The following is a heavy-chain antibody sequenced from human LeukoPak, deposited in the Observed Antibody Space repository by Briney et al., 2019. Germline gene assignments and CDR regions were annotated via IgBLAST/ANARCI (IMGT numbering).Heavy chain of an antibody. J-gene: IGHJ4*02. Sequence: ASVKVSCKASGYTFTSYAMNWVRQAPGQGLEWMGWINTNTGNPTYAQGFTGRFVFSLDTSVSTAYLQISSLKAEDTAVYYCARSIGGDYRLLGPDWGQGTLVTVSS. D-gene: IGHD4-17*01. CDR2: INTNTGNP. V-gene: IGHV7-4-1*02. CDR3: ARSIGGDYRLLGPD. CDR1: GYTFTSYA.